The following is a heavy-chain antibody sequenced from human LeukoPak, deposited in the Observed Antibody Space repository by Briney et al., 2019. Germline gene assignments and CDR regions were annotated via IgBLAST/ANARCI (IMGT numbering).Heavy chain of an antibody. CDR1: GFTFSSYS. CDR2: IYYSGST. J-gene: IGHJ5*02. D-gene: IGHD3-9*01. CDR3: ARVRDYDILTGYWDP. Sequence: GSLRLSCAASGFTFSSYSMNWVRQPPGKGLEWIGSIYYSGSTYYNPSLKSRVTISVDTSKNQFSLKLSSVTAADTAVYYCARVRDYDILTGYWDPWGQGTLVTVSS. V-gene: IGHV4-39*07.